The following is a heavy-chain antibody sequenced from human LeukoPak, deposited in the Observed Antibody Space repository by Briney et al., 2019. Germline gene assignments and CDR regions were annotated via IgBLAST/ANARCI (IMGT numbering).Heavy chain of an antibody. V-gene: IGHV1-2*02. Sequence: ASVKVSCKASGYTFTGYYMHWVRQAPGQGLEWMGWINPNSGGTNYAQKFQGRVTMTRDTSISTAYMELSRLRSDDTAVYYCARAMVRGVIIDYWGQGTLVTVSS. CDR2: INPNSGGT. CDR1: GYTFTGYY. D-gene: IGHD3-10*01. J-gene: IGHJ4*02. CDR3: ARAMVRGVIIDY.